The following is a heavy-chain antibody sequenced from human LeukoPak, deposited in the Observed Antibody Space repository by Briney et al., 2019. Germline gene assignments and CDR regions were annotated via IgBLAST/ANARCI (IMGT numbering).Heavy chain of an antibody. V-gene: IGHV3-23*01. J-gene: IGHJ4*02. D-gene: IGHD4-17*01. Sequence: PSETLSLTCTVSGGSISSGGYYWSWVRQAPGKGLEWVSLISGSIGSTSYAGSVKGRFTISRDTSKNTLYLQMNSLRAEDTAIYYCAKEMTTVTTRSPLDYWGQGTLVTVSS. CDR2: ISGSIGST. CDR3: AKEMTTVTTRSPLDY. CDR1: GGSISSGGYY.